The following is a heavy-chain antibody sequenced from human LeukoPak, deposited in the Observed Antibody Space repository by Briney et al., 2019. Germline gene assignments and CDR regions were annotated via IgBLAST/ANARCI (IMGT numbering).Heavy chain of an antibody. CDR3: ARGVVAVTYYYYYMDV. V-gene: IGHV4-59*01. CDR2: IYYSGST. D-gene: IGHD2-15*01. CDR1: GGSISSYY. Sequence: PSETLSLTCTVSGGSISSYYWSWIRQPPGKGLEWIGYIYYSGSTNYSPSLKSRVTISVDTSKNQFSLKLSSVTAADTAVYYCARGVVAVTYYYYYMDVWGKGTTVTVSS. J-gene: IGHJ6*03.